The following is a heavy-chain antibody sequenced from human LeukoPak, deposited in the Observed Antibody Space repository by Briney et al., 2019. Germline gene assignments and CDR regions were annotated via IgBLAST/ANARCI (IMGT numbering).Heavy chain of an antibody. J-gene: IGHJ4*02. V-gene: IGHV3-23*01. D-gene: IGHD6-13*01. CDR1: GFTFDIYA. CDR2: ISASANST. CDR3: ARVKSSWYYFDY. Sequence: GGSLRLSCAASGFTFDIYAMTWVRQAPGKGPDWVSGISASANSTYYADSVKGRFIISRDNSKNTLYLQMNSLRAEDTAVYYCARVKSSWYYFDYWGQGTLVTVSS.